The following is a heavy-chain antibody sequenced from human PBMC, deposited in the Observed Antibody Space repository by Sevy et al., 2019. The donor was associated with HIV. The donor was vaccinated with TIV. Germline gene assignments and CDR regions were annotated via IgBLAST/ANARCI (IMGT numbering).Heavy chain of an antibody. CDR2: ISAYNGNT. Sequence: ASVKVSCKASGYTFTSYGISWVRQAPGQGLEWMGWISAYNGNTNYAENLQGRVTMTTDTSTSTAYMELRSLRSDDTAVYYCARTGYDFWSGYYLRYYYYGMDVWGQGTTVTVSS. CDR3: ARTGYDFWSGYYLRYYYYGMDV. J-gene: IGHJ6*02. V-gene: IGHV1-18*01. D-gene: IGHD3-3*01. CDR1: GYTFTSYG.